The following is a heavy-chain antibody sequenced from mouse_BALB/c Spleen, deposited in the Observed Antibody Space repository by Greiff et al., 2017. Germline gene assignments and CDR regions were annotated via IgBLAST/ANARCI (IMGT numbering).Heavy chain of an antibody. CDR1: GFTFSSYT. V-gene: IGHV5-12-2*01. Sequence: LVESGGGLVQPGGSLKLSCAASGFTFSSYTMSWVRQTPEKRLEWVAYISNGGGSTYYPDTVKGRFTISRDNAKNTLYLQMSSLKSEDTAMYYCAGLLRSLYAMDYWGQGTSVTVSS. CDR2: ISNGGGST. J-gene: IGHJ4*01. CDR3: AGLLRSLYAMDY. D-gene: IGHD1-1*01.